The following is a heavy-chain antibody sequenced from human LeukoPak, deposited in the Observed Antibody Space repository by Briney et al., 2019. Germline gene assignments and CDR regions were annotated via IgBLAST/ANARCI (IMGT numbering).Heavy chain of an antibody. CDR1: GGSISSGDYY. V-gene: IGHV4-30-4*08. D-gene: IGHD6-13*01. CDR2: IYYSGST. CDR3: ARDEAAGLGSFDY. J-gene: IGHJ4*02. Sequence: PPETLSLTCTVSGGSISSGDYYWSWIRQPPGKGLEWIGYIYYSGSTYYNPSLKSRVTISVDTSKNQFSLKLSSVTAADTAVYYCARDEAAGLGSFDYWGQGTLVTVSS.